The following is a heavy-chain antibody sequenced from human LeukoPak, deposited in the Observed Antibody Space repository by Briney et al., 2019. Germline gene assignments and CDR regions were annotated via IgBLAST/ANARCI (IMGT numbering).Heavy chain of an antibody. CDR1: GFIFSSYW. D-gene: IGHD3-10*01. Sequence: GGSLRLSCVDSGFIFSSYWMSWVRQAPGKGLEWVANIKPDGSESYYLDSVKGRFTISRDNAKNSLYLQMNSLRGEDTAVHYCANGKYYYPYWGQGTLVTVSS. V-gene: IGHV3-7*01. CDR3: ANGKYYYPY. J-gene: IGHJ4*02. CDR2: IKPDGSES.